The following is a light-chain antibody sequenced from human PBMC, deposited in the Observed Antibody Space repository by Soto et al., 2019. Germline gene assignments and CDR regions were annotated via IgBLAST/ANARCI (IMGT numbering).Light chain of an antibody. Sequence: IHMTQSPSTLSASVGDIVAIAGRASQSISSWLAWYQQKPRKAPKLLIYDASSLESGVPARFSGNGSGTEFTLTISSLQPDDIATFYCQQYNSWLRLFAFGPGSKVDIK. CDR1: QSISSW. J-gene: IGKJ3*01. CDR2: DAS. CDR3: QQYNSWLRLFA. V-gene: IGKV1-5*01.